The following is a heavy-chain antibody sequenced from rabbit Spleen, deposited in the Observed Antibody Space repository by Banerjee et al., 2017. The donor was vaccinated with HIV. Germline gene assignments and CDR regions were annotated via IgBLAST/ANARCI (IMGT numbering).Heavy chain of an antibody. CDR2: IYPGSSGST. D-gene: IGHD8-1*01. J-gene: IGHJ6*01. CDR1: GFSFSSSDY. V-gene: IGHV1S40*01. CDR3: ARDTGTSFSPYGMDL. Sequence: QSLEESGGGLVQPEGSLTLTCKASGFSFSSSDYMCWVRQAPGKGLEWIACIYPGSSGSTYYATWAKGRFTISKTSSTTVTLQMTSLTAADTATYFCARDTGTSFSPYGMDLWGPGTLVTVS.